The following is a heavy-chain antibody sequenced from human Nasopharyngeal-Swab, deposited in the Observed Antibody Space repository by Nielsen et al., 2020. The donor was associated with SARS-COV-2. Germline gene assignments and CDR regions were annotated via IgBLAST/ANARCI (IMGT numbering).Heavy chain of an antibody. V-gene: IGHV4-34*01. CDR2: INHSGST. CDR1: GGSFSGYY. D-gene: IGHD6-19*01. CDR3: ASGHGSGWWEYWFDP. J-gene: IGHJ5*02. Sequence: SQTLSLTCAVYGGSFSGYYWSWIRQPPGKGLEWIGEINHSGSTNYNPSLKSRVTMSVDTSKNQFSLKLSSVTAADTAVYYCASGHGSGWWEYWFDPWGQGTLVTVSS.